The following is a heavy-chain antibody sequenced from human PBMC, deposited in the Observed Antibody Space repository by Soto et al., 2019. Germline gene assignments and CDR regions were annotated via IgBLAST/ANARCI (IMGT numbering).Heavy chain of an antibody. CDR1: GGSISSYY. J-gene: IGHJ4*02. Sequence: QVQLQESGPGLVKPSETLSLTCTVSGGSISSYYWSWIRQPPGKGLEWIGYIYYSGSTNYNPSLKSRVTISVDTSKNQFSLKLSSVTAADTAVYYCARSPGSSGWHIDYWGQGTLVTVSS. D-gene: IGHD6-19*01. V-gene: IGHV4-59*01. CDR2: IYYSGST. CDR3: ARSPGSSGWHIDY.